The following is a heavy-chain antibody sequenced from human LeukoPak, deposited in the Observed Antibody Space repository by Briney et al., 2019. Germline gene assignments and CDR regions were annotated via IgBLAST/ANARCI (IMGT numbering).Heavy chain of an antibody. J-gene: IGHJ4*02. D-gene: IGHD6-13*01. CDR3: ARVLGSSWLYYFDY. V-gene: IGHV4-31*03. CDR1: GGSINNGGYY. CDR2: IYYSGSS. Sequence: PSQTLSLTCTVSGGSINNGGYYWSWIRQHPGKGLEWIGYIYYSGSSYYNPSLRSRVTISVDTSKNHFSLKLSSVTAADTAVYYCARVLGSSWLYYFDYWGQGTLVTVSS.